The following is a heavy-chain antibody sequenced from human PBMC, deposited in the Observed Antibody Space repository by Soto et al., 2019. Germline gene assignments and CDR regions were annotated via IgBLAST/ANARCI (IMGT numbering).Heavy chain of an antibody. CDR2: IYYSGGT. J-gene: IGHJ2*01. V-gene: IGHV4-39*01. CDR3: ERGIRVVGSVSASRLHGSSDL. D-gene: IGHD2-15*01. Sequence: QTPGKGREWIGSIYYSGGTYYHPSLKSRVTISVDTSKKQFALKLSSVTAADTSVFHAERGIRVVGSVSASRLHGSSDL.